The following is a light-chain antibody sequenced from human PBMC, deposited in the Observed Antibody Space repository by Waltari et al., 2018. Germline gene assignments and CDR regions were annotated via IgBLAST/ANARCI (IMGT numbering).Light chain of an antibody. J-gene: IGKJ3*01. CDR1: QSVSSGY. Sequence: EIVLTQSPGTLSLSPGARATLSCRASQSVSSGYLAWYQQEPGQAPRLLIYGTSTRATGIPARFSGSGSGTDFTLTISSLEAEDFAVYYCQHRDHWPPDATFGPGTKVDI. CDR3: QHRDHWPPDAT. V-gene: IGKV3-11*01. CDR2: GTS.